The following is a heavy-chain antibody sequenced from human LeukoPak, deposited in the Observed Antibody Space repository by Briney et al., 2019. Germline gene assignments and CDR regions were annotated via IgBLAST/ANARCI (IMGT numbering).Heavy chain of an antibody. V-gene: IGHV1-46*01. Sequence: ASVKVSCKASGYTFTSYYMHWVRQAPGQGLEWMGIINPSGGSTSYAQKFQGRVTMTRDMSTSTDYMELSSLRSEDTAVYYCAREGVAEYYFDYWGQGTLVTVSS. J-gene: IGHJ4*02. CDR1: GYTFTSYY. D-gene: IGHD6-19*01. CDR3: AREGVAEYYFDY. CDR2: INPSGGST.